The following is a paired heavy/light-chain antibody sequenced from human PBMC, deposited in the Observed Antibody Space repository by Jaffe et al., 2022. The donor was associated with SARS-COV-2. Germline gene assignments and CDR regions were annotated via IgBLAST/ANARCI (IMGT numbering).Light chain of an antibody. Sequence: EIVLTQSPGTLSLSPGERATLSCRASQSVSSSYLAWYQQKPGQAPRLLIYGASSRATGIPDRFSGSGSGTDFTLTISRLEPEDFAVYYCQQSWTFGQGTKVEIK. V-gene: IGKV3-20*01. J-gene: IGKJ1*01. CDR3: QQSWT. CDR2: GAS. CDR1: QSVSSSY.
Heavy chain of an antibody. CDR3: ASLKWGYSYGSNWFDP. CDR2: IYSGGST. CDR1: GFTVSSNY. D-gene: IGHD5-18*01. V-gene: IGHV3-53*01. Sequence: EVQLVESGGGLIQPGGSLRLSCAASGFTVSSNYMSWVRQAPGKGLEWVSVIYSGGSTYYADSVKGRFTISRDNSKNTLYLQMNSLRAEDTAVYYCASLKWGYSYGSNWFDPWGQGTLVTVSS. J-gene: IGHJ5*02.